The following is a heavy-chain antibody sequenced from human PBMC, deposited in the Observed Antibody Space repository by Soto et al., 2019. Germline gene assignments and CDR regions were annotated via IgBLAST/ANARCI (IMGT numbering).Heavy chain of an antibody. J-gene: IGHJ4*02. V-gene: IGHV3-23*01. CDR1: GFTFSSNG. CDR2: ISGSGGST. Sequence: VGSLRLSCAVSGFTFSSNGFCWGRQGPGKGLEWFSAISGSGGSTYYADSVKGRFTISRDNSKNTLYLQMNSLRAEDTAVYYCANSDYWGQGTLVTVSS. CDR3: ANSDY.